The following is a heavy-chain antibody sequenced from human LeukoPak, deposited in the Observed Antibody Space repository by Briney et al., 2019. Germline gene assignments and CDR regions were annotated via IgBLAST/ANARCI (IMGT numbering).Heavy chain of an antibody. D-gene: IGHD1-26*01. CDR1: GFTFSSYG. J-gene: IGHJ4*02. CDR2: ISYDGSNK. CDR3: AKTMGATDHDY. V-gene: IGHV3-30*18. Sequence: GGSLRLSCAASGFTFSSYGMHWVRQAPGKGLEWVAVISYDGSNKYYADSVKGRFTISRDNSKNTLYLQMNSLRAEDTAVYYCAKTMGATDHDYWGQGTLVTVSS.